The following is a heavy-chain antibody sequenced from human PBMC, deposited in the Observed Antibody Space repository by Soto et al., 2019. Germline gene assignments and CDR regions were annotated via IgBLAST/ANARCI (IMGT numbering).Heavy chain of an antibody. Sequence: PSETLSLTCTVSGGSISSSGFYWGWIRQPPEKGLEWIGTIYRGSTYYNPSLNSRVTIAVDTSKNQFPLKLSSVTPADTAVYYCARRYFYGSGKYGLDVWGQGTTVTVSS. CDR3: ARRYFYGSGKYGLDV. D-gene: IGHD3-10*01. J-gene: IGHJ6*02. CDR2: IYRGST. V-gene: IGHV4-39*01. CDR1: GGSISSSGFY.